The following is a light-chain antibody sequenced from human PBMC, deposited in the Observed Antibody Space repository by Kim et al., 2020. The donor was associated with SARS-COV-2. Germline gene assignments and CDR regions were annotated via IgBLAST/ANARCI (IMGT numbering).Light chain of an antibody. CDR2: QDR. V-gene: IGLV3-1*01. CDR1: KLGNKY. Sequence: SVSPGQTASIPCSGDKLGNKYACWYQQKPGQSPVLVIYQDRLRPSVIPERFSGSNSGNTATLTISGTQAMDEADYYCQAWDSSTVVFGGGTQLTVL. CDR3: QAWDSSTVV. J-gene: IGLJ3*02.